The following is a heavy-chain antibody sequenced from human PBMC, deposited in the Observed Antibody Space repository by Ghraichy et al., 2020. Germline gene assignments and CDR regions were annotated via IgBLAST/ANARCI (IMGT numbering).Heavy chain of an antibody. CDR3: ATSPRMNTAMVTGDY. V-gene: IGHV4-39*01. D-gene: IGHD5-18*01. CDR2: IYYSGST. Sequence: SETLSLTCTVSGGSNSRSNYYWGWIRQPPGKGLEWIGSIYYSGSTYYNPSLKSRVTISVDTSKNQFSLKLSSVTAADTAVYYCATSPRMNTAMVTGDYWGQGTLVTVSS. J-gene: IGHJ4*02. CDR1: GGSNSRSNYY.